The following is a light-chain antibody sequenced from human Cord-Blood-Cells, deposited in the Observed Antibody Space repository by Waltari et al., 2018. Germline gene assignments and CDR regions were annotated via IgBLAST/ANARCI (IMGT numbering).Light chain of an antibody. J-gene: IGKJ1*01. V-gene: IGKV4-1*01. Sequence: EIVMTQSPATLSVSPGERATLSCRASQSVSSNLAWYQQKPGQPPKLLIYWASTRESGVPDRFSGSGSGTDFTLTISSLQAEDVAVYYCQQYYSTPPTFGQGTKVEIK. CDR1: QSVSSN. CDR2: WAS. CDR3: QQYYSTPPT.